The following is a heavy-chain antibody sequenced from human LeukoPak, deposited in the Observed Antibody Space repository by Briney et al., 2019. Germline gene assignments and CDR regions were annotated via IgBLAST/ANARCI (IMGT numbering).Heavy chain of an antibody. D-gene: IGHD3-16*01. J-gene: IGHJ4*02. V-gene: IGHV4-59*01. CDR3: ARDGGYYFDY. CDR1: GGSISSYC. CDR2: IYYSGST. Sequence: PFETLSLTCTVSGGSISSYCWSWIRQPPGKGLEWIGYIYYSGSTNYNPSLKSRVTISVDTSKNQFSLKLSSVTAADTAVYYCARDGGYYFDYWGQGTLVTVSS.